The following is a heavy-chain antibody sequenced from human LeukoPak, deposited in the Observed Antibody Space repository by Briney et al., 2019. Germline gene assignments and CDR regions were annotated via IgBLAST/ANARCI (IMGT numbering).Heavy chain of an antibody. J-gene: IGHJ4*02. Sequence: ASVKVSCKASGYTFTSYGISWVRQAPGQGLEWMGWISAYNGNTNYAQKLQGRVTMTTDTSTSTAYMELRSLRSDDTAVYYCARDGLEYYYDSSGYYFFDYWGQGTLVTVSS. D-gene: IGHD3-22*01. CDR3: ARDGLEYYYDSSGYYFFDY. V-gene: IGHV1-18*01. CDR2: ISAYNGNT. CDR1: GYTFTSYG.